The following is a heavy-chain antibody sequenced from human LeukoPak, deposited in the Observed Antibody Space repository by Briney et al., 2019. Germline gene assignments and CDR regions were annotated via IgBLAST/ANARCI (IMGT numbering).Heavy chain of an antibody. CDR2: ISWNSGSI. CDR3: ARETAVDIVATWYYYMDV. D-gene: IGHD5-12*01. V-gene: IGHV3-9*01. Sequence: PPGRSLRLSCAASGFTFDDYAMHWVRQAPGKGLEWVSGISWNSGSIGYADSVKGRFTISRDNAKNSLYLQMNSLRAEDTAVYYCARETAVDIVATWYYYMDVWGKGTTVTVSS. J-gene: IGHJ6*03. CDR1: GFTFDDYA.